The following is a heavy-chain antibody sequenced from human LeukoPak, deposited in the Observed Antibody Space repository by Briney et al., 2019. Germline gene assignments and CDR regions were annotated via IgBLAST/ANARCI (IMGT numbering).Heavy chain of an antibody. Sequence: GGTLRLSCAASGFTFSSYGMSWVRQAPGKGLEGGSAISGSGGSTYYADSVRGRFTTSRDNSKNTLYLQMTSLRAEDTAVYYCARGPSGYHNTGGQGTLVTVSS. CDR2: ISGSGGST. CDR3: ARGPSGYHNT. CDR1: GFTFSSYG. J-gene: IGHJ4*02. V-gene: IGHV3-23*01. D-gene: IGHD5-12*01.